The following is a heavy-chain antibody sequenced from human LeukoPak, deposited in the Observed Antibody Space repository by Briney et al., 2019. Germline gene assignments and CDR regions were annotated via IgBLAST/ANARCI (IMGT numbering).Heavy chain of an antibody. CDR1: GFTVSGNY. CDR3: ATRTGSSSYYMDV. V-gene: IGHV3-53*01. D-gene: IGHD1/OR15-1a*01. Sequence: GGSLRLSCTASGFTVSGNYMSWVRQAPGKGLEWVSVIYSGGSTYYADSVKGRFTISRDNSKNTLNLQMNSLRAEDTAVYYCATRTGSSSYYMDVWGKGTTVSVSS. J-gene: IGHJ6*03. CDR2: IYSGGST.